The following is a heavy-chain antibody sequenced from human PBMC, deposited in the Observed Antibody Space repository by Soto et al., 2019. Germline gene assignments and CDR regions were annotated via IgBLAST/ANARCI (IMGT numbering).Heavy chain of an antibody. J-gene: IGHJ6*02. D-gene: IGHD6-13*01. CDR2: ISYDGSNK. Sequence: QVQLVESVGGVVQPGRSLRLSCAASGFTFSSYGMHWVRQAPGKGLEWVAVISYDGSNKYYADSVKGRFTISRDNSKNTLYLQMSSLRAEDKAVYYCVKDGSSSWPYYSGLDVWGQGTPVTVSS. CDR1: GFTFSSYG. CDR3: VKDGSSSWPYYSGLDV. V-gene: IGHV3-30*18.